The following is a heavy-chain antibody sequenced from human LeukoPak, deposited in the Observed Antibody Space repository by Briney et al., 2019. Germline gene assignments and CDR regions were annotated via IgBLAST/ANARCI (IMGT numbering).Heavy chain of an antibody. CDR1: GGSVSSGSYY. D-gene: IGHD2-21*02. CDR3: ARDSDHCGGDCYSLFDI. Sequence: SETLSLTCTVSGGSVSSGSYYWSWIRQPPGKGLEWIGYIYCSGSTNYNPSLKSRVTISVDTSKNQFSLKPSSVTAADTAVYYCARDSDHCGGDCYSLFDIWGQGTMVTVSS. J-gene: IGHJ3*02. V-gene: IGHV4-61*01. CDR2: IYCSGST.